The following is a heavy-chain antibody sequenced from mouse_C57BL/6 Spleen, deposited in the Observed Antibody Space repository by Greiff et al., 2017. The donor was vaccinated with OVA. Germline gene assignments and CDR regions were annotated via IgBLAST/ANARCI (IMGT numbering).Heavy chain of an antibody. CDR2: ISSGSSTI. J-gene: IGHJ2*01. Sequence: EVKLEESGGGLVKPGGSLKLSCAASGFTFSDYGMHWVRQAPEKGLEWVAYISSGSSTIYYADTVKGRFTISRDNAKNTLFLQMTSLRSEDTAMYYCARPYGNYPYYFDYWGQGTTLTVSS. CDR1: GFTFSDYG. D-gene: IGHD2-1*01. V-gene: IGHV5-17*01. CDR3: ARPYGNYPYYFDY.